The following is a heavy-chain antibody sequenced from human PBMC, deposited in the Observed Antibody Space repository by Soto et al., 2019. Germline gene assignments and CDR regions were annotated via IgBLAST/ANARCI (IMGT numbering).Heavy chain of an antibody. CDR3: VRGTTAWRGMDY. V-gene: IGHV3-74*01. CDR2: TCRYGREL. D-gene: IGHD1-1*01. Sequence: GGSLRLSCAASGFTFSTYCMHWVRHTPGTGLVWVSRTCRYGRELYYADSVKGRFTISRDDAKNTLYLQMDSLRVEDTGIYHCVRGTTAWRGMDYWGQGALVTVSS. J-gene: IGHJ4*02. CDR1: GFTFSTYC.